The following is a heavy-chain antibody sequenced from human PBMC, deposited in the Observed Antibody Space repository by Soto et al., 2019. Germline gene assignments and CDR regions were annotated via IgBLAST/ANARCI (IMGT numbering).Heavy chain of an antibody. V-gene: IGHV3-30*03. J-gene: IGHJ6*02. D-gene: IGHD6-13*01. CDR3: VKGPALRGQLVRMNYGMDA. Sequence: QVRLVESGGGVIQPGRSLRLSCAASGFTFTTYGMNWVRQAPGKGLEWVAVISNDGNNQYYADSVRVRFAISRDNSKNTLYLQMDRLRPDDTDVYYGVKGPALRGQLVRMNYGMDACGQGTTVIVSS. CDR2: ISNDGNNQ. CDR1: GFTFTTYG.